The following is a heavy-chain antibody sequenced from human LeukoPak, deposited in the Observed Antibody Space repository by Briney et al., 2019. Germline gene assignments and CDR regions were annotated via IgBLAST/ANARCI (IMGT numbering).Heavy chain of an antibody. CDR1: GYTFTSYG. V-gene: IGHV1-18*01. J-gene: IGHJ4*02. Sequence: ASVKVPCKASGYTFTSYGISWVRQAPGQGLEWMGWISAYNGNTNYAQKLQGRVTMTTDTSTSTAYMELRSLRSDDTAVYYCARVSDCSSTSCYGLFDYWGQGTLVTVSS. CDR3: ARVSDCSSTSCYGLFDY. D-gene: IGHD2-2*01. CDR2: ISAYNGNT.